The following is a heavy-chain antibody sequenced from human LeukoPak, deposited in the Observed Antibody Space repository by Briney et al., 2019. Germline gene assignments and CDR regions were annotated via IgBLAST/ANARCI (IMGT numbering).Heavy chain of an antibody. J-gene: IGHJ5*02. CDR3: ARESSMESWRYESGGLLRIPYSWFDP. D-gene: IGHD3-10*01. Sequence: PSETLSLTCTVSGGSISSSSYYWGWIRQPPGKGLEWIGSIYYSGSTYYNPSLKSRVTISVDTSKNQFSLKLSSVTAADTAVYYCARESSMESWRYESGGLLRIPYSWFDPWGQGTLVTVSS. CDR1: GGSISSSSYY. V-gene: IGHV4-39*07. CDR2: IYYSGST.